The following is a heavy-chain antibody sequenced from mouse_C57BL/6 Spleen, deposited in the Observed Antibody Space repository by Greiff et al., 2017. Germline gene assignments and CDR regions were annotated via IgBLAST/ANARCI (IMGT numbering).Heavy chain of an antibody. Sequence: QVQLQQSGPELVKPGASVKISCKASGYAFSSSWLNWVKQRPGKGLEWIGRIYPGDGDTNYNGKFKGKATLTADKSSSTAYMQLSSLTSEDSAVYFCHGSSYPYYFDYWGQGTTLTVSS. CDR1: GYAFSSSW. V-gene: IGHV1-82*01. J-gene: IGHJ2*01. D-gene: IGHD1-1*01. CDR3: HGSSYPYYFDY. CDR2: IYPGDGDT.